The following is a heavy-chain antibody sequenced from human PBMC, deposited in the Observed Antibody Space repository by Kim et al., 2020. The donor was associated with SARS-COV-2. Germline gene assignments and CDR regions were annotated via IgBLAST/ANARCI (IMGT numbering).Heavy chain of an antibody. V-gene: IGHV4-34*01. Sequence: STNSNPSLKSRVTISVDTSKNQFSLKLSSVTAADTAVYYCASGIAARQDYWGQGTLVTVSS. CDR2: ST. D-gene: IGHD6-6*01. J-gene: IGHJ4*02. CDR3: ASGIAARQDY.